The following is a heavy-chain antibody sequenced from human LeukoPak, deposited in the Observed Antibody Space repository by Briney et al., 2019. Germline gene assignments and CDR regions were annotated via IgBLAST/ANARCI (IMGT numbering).Heavy chain of an antibody. CDR1: GYTFTGYY. J-gene: IGHJ5*02. Sequence: ASVKVSCKASGYTFTGYYMHWVRQAPGQGLEWMGWINPNSGGTNYAQKFQGRVTMTRDKSISTAYMELSRLRSDDTAVYYCARGSSGAPLPEWFDPWGQGTLVTVFS. CDR2: INPNSGGT. CDR3: ARGSSGAPLPEWFDP. V-gene: IGHV1-2*02. D-gene: IGHD3-10*01.